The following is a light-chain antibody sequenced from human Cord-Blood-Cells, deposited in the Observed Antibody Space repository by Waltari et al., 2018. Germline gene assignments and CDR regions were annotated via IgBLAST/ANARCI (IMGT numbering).Light chain of an antibody. CDR2: DVS. J-gene: IGLJ3*02. V-gene: IGLV2-14*03. Sequence: QSALNQPASVSGSPGQSITISCTGTSSDVGGYHHVSWYQQHPGKAPKLMIYDVSNRPSGVSNRFSGSKSGNTASLTISGLQAEDEADYYCSSYTSSSTLVFGGGTKLTVL. CDR1: SSDVGGYHH. CDR3: SSYTSSSTLV.